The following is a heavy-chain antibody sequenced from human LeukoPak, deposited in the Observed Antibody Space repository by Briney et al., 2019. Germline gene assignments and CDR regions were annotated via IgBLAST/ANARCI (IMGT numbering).Heavy chain of an antibody. CDR3: ARGARFRNNWFDP. J-gene: IGHJ5*02. V-gene: IGHV4-34*01. CDR2: ISHSGST. D-gene: IGHD3-3*01. CDR1: IGSFSDYY. Sequence: SETLSLTCAVYIGSFSDYYWSWIRQSPGKGLEWIGEISHSGSTNYNPSLKSRVSMSVDTSKNQFSLNLRSVTAADTAVYYCARGARFRNNWFDPWGQGTLVTVSS.